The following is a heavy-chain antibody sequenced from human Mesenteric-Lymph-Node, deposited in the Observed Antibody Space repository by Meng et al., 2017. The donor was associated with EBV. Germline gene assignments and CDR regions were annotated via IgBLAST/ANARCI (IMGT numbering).Heavy chain of an antibody. Sequence: QVQLQQWGAGLLKPSETLSLTCVIYGGSFSGYSWNWIRQAPGKGLEWIGKIHHSETTDYNPSLKDRVIISADTSKNQFSLKLTSVTAADTAVYYCARQGYCRTTTCSTWFDTWGQGTLVTVSS. CDR2: IHHSETT. CDR1: GGSFSGYS. J-gene: IGHJ5*02. V-gene: IGHV4-34*01. D-gene: IGHD2-2*01. CDR3: ARQGYCRTTTCSTWFDT.